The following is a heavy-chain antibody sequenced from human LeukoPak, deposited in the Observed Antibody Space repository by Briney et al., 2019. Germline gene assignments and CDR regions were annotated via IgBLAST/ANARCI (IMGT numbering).Heavy chain of an antibody. CDR2: INSKTGAT. V-gene: IGHV1-2*02. CDR3: ATRELLGAVWF. CDR1: GYSFTGYF. D-gene: IGHD1-7*01. Sequence: GASVKVSCKASGYSFTGYFFHWIRQAPGQGLEWMGWINSKTGATNFARNFQGRVTLTRDTSVNTAYMDLTSLTSDDTAVYYCATRELLGAVWFWGQGALVTVSS. J-gene: IGHJ4*02.